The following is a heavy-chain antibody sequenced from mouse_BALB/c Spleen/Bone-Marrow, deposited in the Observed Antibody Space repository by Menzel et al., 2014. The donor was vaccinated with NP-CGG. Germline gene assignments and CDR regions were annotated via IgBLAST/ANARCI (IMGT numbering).Heavy chain of an antibody. CDR2: IDPANGNT. CDR3: ASYRYAWYFDV. Sequence: DVKLQESGAELVKPGASVKLSCTASGFNIKDTYLHWVEQRPEQGLEWIGRIDPANGNTKYDPKFQGKATITADTSSNTAYLQLSSLTSEDTAVYYCASYRYAWYFDVWGAGTTGTVSS. J-gene: IGHJ1*01. V-gene: IGHV14-3*02. CDR1: GFNIKDTY. D-gene: IGHD2-14*01.